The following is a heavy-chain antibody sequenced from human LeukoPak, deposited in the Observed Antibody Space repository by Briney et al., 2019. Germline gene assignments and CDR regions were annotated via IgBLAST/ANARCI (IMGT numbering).Heavy chain of an antibody. D-gene: IGHD5-12*01. CDR3: ARMTYDPHGVDV. CDR1: GGSISSSNYY. CDR2: IFYNGGT. Sequence: SETLSLTCTVSGGSISSSNYYWGWVRQPPGKGLEWIGTIFYNGGTQYSPSLKSRVTISVDKSKNHFSLKLSSVTAADTAVYYCARMTYDPHGVDVWGKGTTVTVSS. J-gene: IGHJ6*04. V-gene: IGHV4-39*07.